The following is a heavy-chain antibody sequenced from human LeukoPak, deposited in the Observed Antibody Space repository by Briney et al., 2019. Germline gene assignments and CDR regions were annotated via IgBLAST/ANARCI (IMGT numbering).Heavy chain of an antibody. CDR3: AQSRGDGYNLGISAFDI. V-gene: IGHV4-61*01. D-gene: IGHD5-24*01. Sequence: SETLSLTCTVSGGSASSGSYYWSWIRQPPGTGLEWIGHIYYSGSTNYNPSLKSRVTISVDTSKNQFSLKLSSVTAADTAVYYCAQSRGDGYNLGISAFDIWGQGTMVTVSS. CDR1: GGSASSGSYY. CDR2: IYYSGST. J-gene: IGHJ3*02.